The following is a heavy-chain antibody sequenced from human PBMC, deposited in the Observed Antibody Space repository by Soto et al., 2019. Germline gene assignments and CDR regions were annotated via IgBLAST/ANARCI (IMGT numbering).Heavy chain of an antibody. Sequence: QVQLQESGPGLVKPSQTLSLTCTVSGGSISSGGYYWSWIRQHPGKGLEWIGYIYYSGSTYYNPSLKSTVTISVDPSKHQLSLKLSSVTAADTAVYYCARLFGVDKAYWGQGTLVTVSS. D-gene: IGHD3-3*01. CDR2: IYYSGST. J-gene: IGHJ4*02. CDR3: ARLFGVDKAY. V-gene: IGHV4-31*01. CDR1: GGSISSGGYY.